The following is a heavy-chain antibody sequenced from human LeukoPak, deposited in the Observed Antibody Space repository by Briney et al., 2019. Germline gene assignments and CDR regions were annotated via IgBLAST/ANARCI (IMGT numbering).Heavy chain of an antibody. CDR2: MNPNRGNT. CDR1: GYTFTSYG. D-gene: IGHD6-6*01. CDR3: ARDLRRSSSSNAY. V-gene: IGHV1-8*02. J-gene: IGHJ4*02. Sequence: GAAVKVSCKASGYTFTSYGISWVRQAPAQGLEWMGWMNPNRGNTDNAQKIQGRVTMTTNTSISTAYMELSSLRSDDTAVYYCARDLRRSSSSNAYWGQGTLVTVSS.